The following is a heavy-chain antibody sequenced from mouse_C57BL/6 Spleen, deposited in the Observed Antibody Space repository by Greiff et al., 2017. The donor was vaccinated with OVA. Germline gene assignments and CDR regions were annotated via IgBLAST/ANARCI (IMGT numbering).Heavy chain of an antibody. CDR1: GYTFTDYY. CDR3: ARWRDGYSMDY. D-gene: IGHD2-3*01. CDR2: INPYNGGT. Sequence: EVQLQQSGPVLVKPGASVKMSCKASGYTFTDYYMNWVKQSHGKSLEWIGVINPYNGGTSYNQKFKGKATLTVDKSSSTAYMELNSLTSEDSAVYYCARWRDGYSMDYWGQGTSVTVSS. V-gene: IGHV1-19*01. J-gene: IGHJ4*01.